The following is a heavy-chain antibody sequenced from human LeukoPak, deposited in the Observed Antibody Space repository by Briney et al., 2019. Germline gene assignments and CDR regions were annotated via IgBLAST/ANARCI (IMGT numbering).Heavy chain of an antibody. Sequence: SETLSLTCSVSGGSIISYYWSWIRQPPGKGLEWIGYIYYSGSAKYNPSLKSRVTISVDTSKNQFSLKLTSVTAADTAVYYCARDIVAARFDYWGQGTLVTVSS. V-gene: IGHV4-59*01. CDR3: ARDIVAARFDY. CDR2: IYYSGSA. J-gene: IGHJ4*02. D-gene: IGHD1-26*01. CDR1: GGSIISYY.